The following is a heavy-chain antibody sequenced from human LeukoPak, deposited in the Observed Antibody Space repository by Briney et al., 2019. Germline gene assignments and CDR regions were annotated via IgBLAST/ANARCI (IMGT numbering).Heavy chain of an antibody. CDR1: GGSLSSGDYY. Sequence: TLSLTCTVSGGSLSSGDYYWSWIRQPPGKGLEWPGYIYYSGSTYYNPSLKIRVTISVDTSKIQFSLKLSSVTAADTAVYYCARYSGSYYADYWGQGTLVTVSS. V-gene: IGHV4-30-4*01. CDR2: IYYSGST. D-gene: IGHD1-26*01. CDR3: ARYSGSYYADY. J-gene: IGHJ4*02.